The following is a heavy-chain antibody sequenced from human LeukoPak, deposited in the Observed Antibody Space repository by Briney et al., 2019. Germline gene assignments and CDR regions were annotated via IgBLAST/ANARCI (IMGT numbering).Heavy chain of an antibody. Sequence: SVKVSCKASGGTFSSYAISWVRQAPGQGLEWMGRIIPIFGTANYAQKFQGRVTITTDESTSTAYMELSSLRSEDTAVYYCARPLKYYYDSSGYTQWGQGTLVTVSS. V-gene: IGHV1-69*05. CDR2: IIPIFGTA. J-gene: IGHJ4*02. CDR3: ARPLKYYYDSSGYTQ. D-gene: IGHD3-22*01. CDR1: GGTFSSYA.